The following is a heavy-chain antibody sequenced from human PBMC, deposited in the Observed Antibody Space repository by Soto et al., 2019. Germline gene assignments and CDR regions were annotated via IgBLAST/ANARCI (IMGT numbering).Heavy chain of an antibody. J-gene: IGHJ5*02. D-gene: IGHD3-3*01. CDR1: GGSFSGYY. CDR2: INHSGST. V-gene: IGHV4-34*01. CDR3: ARRLSTIFGVAHRRWFDP. Sequence: PSETLSLTCAVYGGSFSGYYWSWIRQPPGKGLGWIGEINHSGSTNYNPSLKSRVTISVDTSKNQFSLKLSSVTAADTAVYYCARRLSTIFGVAHRRWFDPWGQGTLVTVSS.